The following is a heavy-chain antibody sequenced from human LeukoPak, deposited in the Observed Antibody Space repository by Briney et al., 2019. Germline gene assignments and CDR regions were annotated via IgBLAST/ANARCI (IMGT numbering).Heavy chain of an antibody. CDR1: GFTFGDYA. D-gene: IGHD6-19*01. J-gene: IGHJ4*02. CDR3: TRDILSGWYYFAL. V-gene: IGHV3-49*04. Sequence: GGSLRLSCIASGFTFGDYAMSWVRQAPGKGLEWVGFIRSKRFGGATEYAASVKGRFTISRDDSKSVAYLHLNSLKNEDTAVFFCTRDILSGWYYFALWGQGTLVTVSS. CDR2: IRSKRFGGAT.